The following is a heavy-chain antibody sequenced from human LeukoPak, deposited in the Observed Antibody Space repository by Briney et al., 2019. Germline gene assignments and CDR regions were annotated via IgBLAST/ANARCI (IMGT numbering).Heavy chain of an antibody. CDR1: GYNFTSYW. CDR2: IYPGDSET. D-gene: IGHD2-2*01. CDR3: ARGIGVPAAMSTAFDI. V-gene: IGHV5-51*01. Sequence: GESLKISCKGSGYNFTSYWIAWVRQMPGKGLEWMGIIYPGDSETTYSPSFQGQVTISADKSISTAYLQWSSLKASDTAMYYCARGIGVPAAMSTAFDIWGQGTMVTVSS. J-gene: IGHJ3*02.